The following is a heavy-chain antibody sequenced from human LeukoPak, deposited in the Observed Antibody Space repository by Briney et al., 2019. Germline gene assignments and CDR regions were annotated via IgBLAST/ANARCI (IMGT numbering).Heavy chain of an antibody. V-gene: IGHV4-4*07. CDR3: ARDRTSGLRYFGFFDY. D-gene: IGHD3-9*01. CDR1: GGSISSYY. CDR2: IYTSGST. J-gene: IGHJ4*02. Sequence: SETLSLTCTVSGGSISSYYWSWIRQPAGKGLEWIGRIYTSGSTNYNPSLKSRVTISVDTSKNQFSLKLSSVTAADTAVYYCARDRTSGLRYFGFFDYWGQGTLVTVSS.